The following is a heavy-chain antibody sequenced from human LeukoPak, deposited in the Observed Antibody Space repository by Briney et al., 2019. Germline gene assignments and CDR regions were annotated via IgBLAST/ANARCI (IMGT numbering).Heavy chain of an antibody. Sequence: SETLSLTCTVSGGSISSHYWSWIRQPPGKGLEWIGYIYYSGCTNYNPSLKSRVTISVDTSKNQFSLKLSSVTAAGTAVSYCARHGYCSSTSCYPHYYYGMDVWGQGTTVTVSS. CDR1: GGSISSHY. D-gene: IGHD2-2*01. CDR3: ARHGYCSSTSCYPHYYYGMDV. CDR2: IYYSGCT. V-gene: IGHV4-59*08. J-gene: IGHJ6*02.